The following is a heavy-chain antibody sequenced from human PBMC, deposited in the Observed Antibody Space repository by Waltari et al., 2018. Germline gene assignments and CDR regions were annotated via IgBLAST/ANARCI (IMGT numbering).Heavy chain of an antibody. CDR2: VYPGDSDT. D-gene: IGHD4-17*01. Sequence: EVQLVQSGAEVKKPGESLKISCKGSGYSFTSYWIGWVRQMPGKGLEWMGIVYPGDSDTRYSPSFQGQVTISADKSISTAYLQWSSLKASDTAMYYCARGDRATTVPSEWCFDYWGQGTLVTVSS. CDR3: ARGDRATTVPSEWCFDY. J-gene: IGHJ4*02. CDR1: GYSFTSYW. V-gene: IGHV5-51*01.